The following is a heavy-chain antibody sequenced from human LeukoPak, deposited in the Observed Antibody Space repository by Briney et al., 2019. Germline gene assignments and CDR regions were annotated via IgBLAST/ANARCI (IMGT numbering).Heavy chain of an antibody. CDR3: ARDRGVRTYYYMDV. CDR2: IYTSGST. Sequence: SETLSLTCTVSGGSISSGSYYWSWLRQPAGKGLEWIGRIYTSGSTNYNPSLKSRVTISVDTSKNQFSLKLSSVTAADTAVYYCARDRGVRTYYYMDVWGKGTTVTVSS. D-gene: IGHD3-10*01. CDR1: GGSISSGSYY. J-gene: IGHJ6*03. V-gene: IGHV4-61*02.